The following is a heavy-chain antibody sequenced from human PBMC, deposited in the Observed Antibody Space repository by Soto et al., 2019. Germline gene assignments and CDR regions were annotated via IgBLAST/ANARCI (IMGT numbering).Heavy chain of an antibody. CDR1: RFSLSTSGMC. CDR3: APATYYYDNRGYYYFDY. D-gene: IGHD3-22*01. Sequence: SGPTLVNPTQTLTLTCTYSRFSLSTSGMCVGWIRQPPGKALEWLALIDWDDDKYYSTSLKTRLTISKDTSNNQVLLTMPNMDPVDTATYYCAPATYYYDNRGYYYFDYWGQGTLVTVSS. J-gene: IGHJ4*02. V-gene: IGHV2-70*01. CDR2: IDWDDDK.